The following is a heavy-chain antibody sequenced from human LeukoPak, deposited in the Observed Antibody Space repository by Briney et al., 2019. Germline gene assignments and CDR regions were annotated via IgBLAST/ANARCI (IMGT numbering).Heavy chain of an antibody. CDR2: IYYSGST. CDR3: ARDSDLTYYYGSGSYHTYYGMDV. Sequence: PSQTLSLTCTVFGGSISSGDYYWSWIRQHPGKGLEWIGYIYYSGSTYYNPSLKSRVTISVDTSKNQFSLKLSSVTAADTAVYYCARDSDLTYYYGSGSYHTYYGMDVWGQGTTVTVSS. CDR1: GGSISSGDYY. V-gene: IGHV4-31*03. D-gene: IGHD3-10*01. J-gene: IGHJ6*02.